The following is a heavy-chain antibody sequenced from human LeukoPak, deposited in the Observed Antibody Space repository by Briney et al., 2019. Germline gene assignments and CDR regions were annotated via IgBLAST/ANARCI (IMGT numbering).Heavy chain of an antibody. Sequence: GGSLRLSCAASGFTFSSYAMSWVRQAPGKGLEWVSAISGSGGSTYYADSVKGRFTISRDNSKDTLYLQMNSLRAEDTAVYYCARDNPYYGYYFDYWGQGTLVTVSS. V-gene: IGHV3-23*01. D-gene: IGHD3-10*01. CDR1: GFTFSSYA. CDR3: ARDNPYYGYYFDY. CDR2: ISGSGGST. J-gene: IGHJ4*02.